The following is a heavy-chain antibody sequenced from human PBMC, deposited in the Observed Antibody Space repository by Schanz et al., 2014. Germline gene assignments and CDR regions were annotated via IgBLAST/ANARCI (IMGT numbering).Heavy chain of an antibody. CDR3: AREDCSATSCYFRY. CDR1: GVTFSSYA. V-gene: IGHV3-33*08. D-gene: IGHD2-21*01. J-gene: IGHJ4*02. CDR2: IRYDGRNK. Sequence: VQLLESGGGLVRPGGSLRLSCAASGVTFSSYAMSWVRQASGKGLEWVAVIRYDGRNKNFVESVKGRFTISRDNSNNTVYLQMNTLRAEDTAVYYCAREDCSATSCYFRYWGQGTLVTVSS.